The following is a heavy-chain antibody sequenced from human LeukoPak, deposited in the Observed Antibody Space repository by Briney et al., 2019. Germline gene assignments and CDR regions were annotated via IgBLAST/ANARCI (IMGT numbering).Heavy chain of an antibody. CDR3: AKDTTGTSYYFDY. CDR1: GFTFDDYA. V-gene: IGHV3-43*02. Sequence: GSLRLSCAASGFTFDDYAMQWVRQAPGEGLEWVSLISGDGGSTYYANSVKGRITISRDNSKNSLYLQMNSLRTEDTALYYCAKDTTGTSYYFDYWGQGTLVTVSS. D-gene: IGHD1-1*01. CDR2: ISGDGGST. J-gene: IGHJ4*02.